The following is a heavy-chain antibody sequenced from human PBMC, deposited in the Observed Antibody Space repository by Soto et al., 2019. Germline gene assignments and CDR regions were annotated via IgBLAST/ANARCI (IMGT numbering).Heavy chain of an antibody. CDR2: IVDTGGRT. Sequence: EEQLLESGGGLVQPGGSLRLSCAASGFNFSNYAMNWVRQAPGKGLEWVSGIVDTGGRTFYADSVKGRFTISRDNSKNTLYLQMSSLRVEDTADYYCAPVPAATSYYGTDVWGQGTTVTVSS. CDR1: GFNFSNYA. CDR3: APVPAATSYYGTDV. J-gene: IGHJ6*02. D-gene: IGHD6-13*01. V-gene: IGHV3-23*01.